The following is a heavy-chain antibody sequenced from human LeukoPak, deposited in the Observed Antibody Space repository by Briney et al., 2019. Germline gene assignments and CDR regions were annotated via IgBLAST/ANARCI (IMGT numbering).Heavy chain of an antibody. Sequence: ASVKVSCKASGYTFTTSGISWVRQAPGQGLEWMGWISAYNGNTKYVQKFQGRVIMTADTSTSTAYMELRSLRSDDTAVYYCARDEGTYQRGPFEFWGQGTLGTVSS. D-gene: IGHD2-2*01. CDR1: GYTFTTSG. J-gene: IGHJ4*02. CDR3: ARDEGTYQRGPFEF. CDR2: ISAYNGNT. V-gene: IGHV1-18*01.